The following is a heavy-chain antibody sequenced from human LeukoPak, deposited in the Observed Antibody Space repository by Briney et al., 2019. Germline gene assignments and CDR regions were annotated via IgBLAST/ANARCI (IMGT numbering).Heavy chain of an antibody. CDR2: ISSSGSSI. CDR3: ARGGYERSLSN. D-gene: IGHD5-12*01. J-gene: IGHJ4*02. Sequence: GGSLRLSCAVSGFTLSSYEMNWVRQAPGKGLEWVSHISSSGSSIYYADSVMGRFTISRDNAKNSLYLQMNSLRAEDTAVYYCARGGYERSLSNWGQGTLVTVSS. V-gene: IGHV3-48*03. CDR1: GFTLSSYE.